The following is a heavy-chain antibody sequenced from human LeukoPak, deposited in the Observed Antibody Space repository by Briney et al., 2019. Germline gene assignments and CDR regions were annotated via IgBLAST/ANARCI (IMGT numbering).Heavy chain of an antibody. CDR1: GGSISSSSYY. J-gene: IGHJ3*02. Sequence: PSETLSLTCTVSGGSISSSSYYWGWIRQPPGKGLEWIGSIYYSGSTYYNPSLKSRVTISVDTSKNQFSLKLSSVTAADTAVYYCARDSLTIWGDPDAFDIWGQGTMVTVSS. D-gene: IGHD3-16*01. CDR2: IYYSGST. V-gene: IGHV4-39*07. CDR3: ARDSLTIWGDPDAFDI.